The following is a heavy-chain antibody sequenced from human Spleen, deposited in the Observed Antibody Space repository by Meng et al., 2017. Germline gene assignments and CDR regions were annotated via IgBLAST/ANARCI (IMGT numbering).Heavy chain of an antibody. Sequence: GQHRGWGAGVLKPSGALSRTWLVSGGYFSCYYWSRIRQPPGKGLEWIGEINHSGSTNYNPSLESRATISVDTSQNNLSLKLSSVTAADSAVYYCARGPTTMAHDFDYWGQGTLVTVSS. J-gene: IGHJ4*02. CDR3: ARGPTTMAHDFDY. CDR2: INHSGST. CDR1: GGYFSCYY. V-gene: IGHV4-34*01. D-gene: IGHD4-11*01.